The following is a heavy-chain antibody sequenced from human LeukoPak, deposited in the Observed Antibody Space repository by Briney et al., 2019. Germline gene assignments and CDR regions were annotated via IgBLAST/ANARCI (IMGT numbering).Heavy chain of an antibody. CDR2: IRYDGSNK. CDR3: AKDGRGYSGYDCYYFDY. J-gene: IGHJ4*02. V-gene: IGHV3-30*02. Sequence: GGSLRLSCAASGFTFSSYGMHWVRQAPGEGLEWVAFIRYDGSNKYYADSVKGRFTISRDNSKNTLYLQMNSLRAEDTAVYYCAKDGRGYSGYDCYYFDYWGQGTLVTVSS. D-gene: IGHD5-12*01. CDR1: GFTFSSYG.